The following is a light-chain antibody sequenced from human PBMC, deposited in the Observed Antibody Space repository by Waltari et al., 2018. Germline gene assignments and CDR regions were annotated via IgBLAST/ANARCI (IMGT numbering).Light chain of an antibody. CDR2: RNK. V-gene: IGLV1-47*01. J-gene: IGLJ2*01. CDR1: SSNIGSNY. CDR3: AAWDDSLSDVV. Sequence: QSVLTQPPSASGTPGQRVTISCSGSSSNIGSNYVYWYQQLPGTAPKPLIYRNKQRPSGVPDRFSGSKSGTSASLAISGLRSEDEADYYCAAWDDSLSDVVFGGGTKLTVL.